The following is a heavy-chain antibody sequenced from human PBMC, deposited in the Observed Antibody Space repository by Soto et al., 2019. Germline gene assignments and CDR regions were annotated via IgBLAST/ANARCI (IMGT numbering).Heavy chain of an antibody. V-gene: IGHV1-2*02. CDR1: GYTFTGYY. J-gene: IGHJ4*02. D-gene: IGHD3-22*01. CDR2: INPNSGGT. CDR3: ARGGYDSSGTIDY. Sequence: ASVKVSCKASGYTFTGYYMHWVREAPGQGLEWMGWINPNSGGTNYAQKFQGRVTMTRDTSISTAYMELSRLRSDDTAVYYCARGGYDSSGTIDYWGQGTLVTVS.